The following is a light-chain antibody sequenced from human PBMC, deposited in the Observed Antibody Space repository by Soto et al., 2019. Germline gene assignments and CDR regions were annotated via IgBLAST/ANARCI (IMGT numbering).Light chain of an antibody. CDR1: QTISTW. CDR3: QQYHGYPWT. Sequence: IQMTQSPSTLSASVGDRVTFTCRASQTISTWLAWYQQKPGEAPKLLIYKASTLEVGVPSRFSASGSGTDFTLTINTLQAADFATYYCQQYHGYPWTFGQGTKV. CDR2: KAS. J-gene: IGKJ1*01. V-gene: IGKV1-5*03.